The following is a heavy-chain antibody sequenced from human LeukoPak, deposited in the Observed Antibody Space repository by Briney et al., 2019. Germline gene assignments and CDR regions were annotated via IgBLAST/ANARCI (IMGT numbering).Heavy chain of an antibody. V-gene: IGHV4-59*08. D-gene: IGHD1-26*01. J-gene: IGHJ6*03. CDR3: ARFKTSGTYYMDV. CDR1: GGSISSYY. Sequence: SETLSLTCTVSGGSISSYYWSWIRQPPGKGLEWIGYIYYSGSTNYNPSLKSRVTISVDTSKNQFSLKLSSVTAADTAMYYCARFKTSGTYYMDVWGKGTTVTVSS. CDR2: IYYSGST.